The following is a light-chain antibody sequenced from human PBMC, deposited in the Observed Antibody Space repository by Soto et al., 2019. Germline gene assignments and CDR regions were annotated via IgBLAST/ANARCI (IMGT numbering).Light chain of an antibody. CDR3: QHYNSYSEA. CDR2: KAS. Sequence: DIQMTQSPSTLSGSVGDRVTITCRASQTISSWLAWYQQKPGKAPTLLIYKASTLKSGVPSRFSGSGSGTEYIITISSLQPDDFATYYCQHYNSYSEAFGQGTKVELK. V-gene: IGKV1-5*03. J-gene: IGKJ1*01. CDR1: QTISSW.